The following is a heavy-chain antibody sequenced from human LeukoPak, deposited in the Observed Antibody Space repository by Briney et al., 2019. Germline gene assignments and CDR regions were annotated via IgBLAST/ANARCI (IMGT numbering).Heavy chain of an antibody. CDR3: ARVGSGVAADDY. J-gene: IGHJ4*02. CDR2: IKQDGREK. D-gene: IGHD2-2*01. CDR1: GFTFSSYW. Sequence: GGSLILSCAASGFTFSSYWMSWVRQAPGKGLEWVANIKQDGREKYYVDSVKGRFTISRDNAKNSLYLQMNSLRAEDTAVYYCARVGSGVAADDYWGQGTLVTVSS. V-gene: IGHV3-7*05.